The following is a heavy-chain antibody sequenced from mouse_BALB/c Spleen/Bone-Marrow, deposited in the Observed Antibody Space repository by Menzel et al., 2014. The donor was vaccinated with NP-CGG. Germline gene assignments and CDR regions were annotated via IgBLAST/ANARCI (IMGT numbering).Heavy chain of an antibody. V-gene: IGHV1-54*03. D-gene: IGHD4-1*01. Sequence: QVQLQQSGAELVRPGTSVKVSCKASGYAFTNYLIEWVKQRPGQGLEWIGVINPGSGATNYNENFNGKATLTADKSSSTPYMQLSSLTSDDSAVYFCARRLTGTLYFDYWGQGTTLTVYS. J-gene: IGHJ2*01. CDR1: GYAFTNYL. CDR3: ARRLTGTLYFDY. CDR2: INPGSGAT.